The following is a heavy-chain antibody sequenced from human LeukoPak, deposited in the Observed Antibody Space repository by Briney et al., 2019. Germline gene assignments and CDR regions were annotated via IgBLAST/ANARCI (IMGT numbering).Heavy chain of an antibody. D-gene: IGHD3-10*01. V-gene: IGHV4-34*01. CDR3: ARGPASGSNFAWFDP. CDR1: GGSLSNYY. Sequence: SETLSLTCAVYGGSLSNYYWSWIRQPPGEGLEWIGEINHSGSTTYNPSLTSRVTISVDMSKNQFSLELSFVTAADTAVYYCARGPASGSNFAWFDPWGQGTLVTVSS. J-gene: IGHJ5*02. CDR2: INHSGST.